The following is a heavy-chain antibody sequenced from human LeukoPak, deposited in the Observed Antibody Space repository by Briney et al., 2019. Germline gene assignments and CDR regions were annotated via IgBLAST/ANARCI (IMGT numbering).Heavy chain of an antibody. CDR3: ARDKSSGYWFIDY. CDR1: GFTFSSHW. Sequence: GGSLRLSCAASGFTFSSHWMHWVRHAPGKGLVWVSRINSDGSSTNYADAVKGRFTVSRDNAKNTLYLQVNSLRAEDTAVYYCARDKSSGYWFIDYWGQGTPVTVSS. V-gene: IGHV3-74*01. CDR2: INSDGSST. D-gene: IGHD3-22*01. J-gene: IGHJ4*02.